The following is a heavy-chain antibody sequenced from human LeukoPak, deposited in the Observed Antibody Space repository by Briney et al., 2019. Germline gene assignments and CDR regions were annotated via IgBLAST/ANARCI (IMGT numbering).Heavy chain of an antibody. Sequence: GGSLRLSCAASGFTFSNYAMSWVRQAPGKGLEWVSGISAGDDSTYYADSVKGRFTISRDNSKNTLYLQMNSLRAEDTAVYYCAKDKNPYCTNGVCYNRHWYPDLWGRGTLVTVSS. J-gene: IGHJ2*01. CDR3: AKDKNPYCTNGVCYNRHWYPDL. CDR1: GFTFSNYA. V-gene: IGHV3-23*01. D-gene: IGHD2-8*01. CDR2: ISAGDDST.